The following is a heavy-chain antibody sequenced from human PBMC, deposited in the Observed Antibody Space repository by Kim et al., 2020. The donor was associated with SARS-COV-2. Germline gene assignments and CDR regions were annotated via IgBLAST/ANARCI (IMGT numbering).Heavy chain of an antibody. V-gene: IGHV4-34*01. J-gene: IGHJ4*02. CDR3: ASLFAQYSSAEVDY. Sequence: SETLSLTCAVYGGSFSGYYWSWIRQPPGKGLEWIGEINHSGSTNYNPSLKSRVTISVDTSKNQFSLKLSSVTAADTAVYYCASLFAQYSSAEVDYWGQGTLVTVSS. CDR2: INHSGST. D-gene: IGHD6-19*01. CDR1: GGSFSGYY.